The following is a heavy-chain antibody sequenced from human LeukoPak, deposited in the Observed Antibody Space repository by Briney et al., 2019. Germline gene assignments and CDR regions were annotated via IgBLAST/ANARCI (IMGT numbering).Heavy chain of an antibody. CDR1: GFTFSSYA. Sequence: GGSLRLPCAASGFTFSSYAMSWVRQAPGKGLEWVSAISGSGGSAYYADSVKGRFTISRDNSKNTLYLQMNSLRAEDTAVYYCARDAERIRATDGFDIWGQGTMVTVSS. D-gene: IGHD3-10*01. J-gene: IGHJ3*02. V-gene: IGHV3-23*01. CDR2: ISGSGGSA. CDR3: ARDAERIRATDGFDI.